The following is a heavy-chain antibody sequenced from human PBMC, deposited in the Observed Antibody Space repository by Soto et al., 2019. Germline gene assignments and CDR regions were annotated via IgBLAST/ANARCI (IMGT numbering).Heavy chain of an antibody. CDR3: AKDLVRCYYDNTRGLFDY. J-gene: IGHJ4*02. Sequence: EMQLLESGGGLVQPGGSLRLSCAGSGFTFSSYAMSWVRQAPGKGLEWVSAISGSGTSTYYADSVKGRFTISRDNSKNTLYLQMNSLRAEDTAVYYCAKDLVRCYYDNTRGLFDYWGQGTLVTVSS. CDR2: ISGSGTST. D-gene: IGHD3-22*01. CDR1: GFTFSSYA. V-gene: IGHV3-23*01.